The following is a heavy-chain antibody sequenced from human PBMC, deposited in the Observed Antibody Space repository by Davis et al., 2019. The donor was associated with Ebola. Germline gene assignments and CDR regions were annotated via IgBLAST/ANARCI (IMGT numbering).Heavy chain of an antibody. J-gene: IGHJ4*02. CDR1: GYTFSSYD. CDR3: ARAYPGMFDY. Sequence: ASVKVSCKASGYTFSSYDINWVRQATGQGLEWTGWMNPNSGNTGYAQKFQGRVTITRSTSISTAYMELSSLTSEDTAVYYCARAYPGMFDYWGQGTLVTVSS. V-gene: IGHV1-8*03. D-gene: IGHD6-13*01. CDR2: MNPNSGNT.